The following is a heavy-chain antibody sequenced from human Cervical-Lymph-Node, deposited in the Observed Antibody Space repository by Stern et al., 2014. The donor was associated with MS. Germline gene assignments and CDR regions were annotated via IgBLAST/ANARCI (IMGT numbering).Heavy chain of an antibody. D-gene: IGHD6-13*01. CDR2: IRPLFGTT. CDR3: VRDQGGIAAS. CDR1: GGSFSTIE. Sequence: VQLVQSGAEVKRPGSSMKVSCKASGGSFSTIEISWVRQAPGQGLEWLGGIRPLFGTTNYAQKVQGRVTIIADESTSTVNMELSSLRSEDTAVYYCVRDQGGIAASWGQGTLVTVSS. J-gene: IGHJ4*02. V-gene: IGHV1-69*01.